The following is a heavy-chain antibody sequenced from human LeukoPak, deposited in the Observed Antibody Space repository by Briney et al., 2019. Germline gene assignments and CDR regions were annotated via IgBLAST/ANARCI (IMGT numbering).Heavy chain of an antibody. CDR2: IIPILGIA. CDR1: GGTFSSYT. D-gene: IGHD6-19*01. J-gene: IGHJ4*02. Sequence: SVKVSCKASGGTFSSYTISWVRQAPGQGLEWMGRIIPILGIANYAQKFQGRVMITADKSTSTAYMELSSLRSEDTAVYYCAREGSGSTPVGYWGQGTLVTVSS. V-gene: IGHV1-69*04. CDR3: AREGSGSTPVGY.